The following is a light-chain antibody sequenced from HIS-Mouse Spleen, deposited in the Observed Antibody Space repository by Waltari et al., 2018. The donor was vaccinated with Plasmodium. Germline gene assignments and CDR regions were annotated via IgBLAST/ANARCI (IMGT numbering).Light chain of an antibody. CDR1: ALSKKY. CDR3: YSTDSSGNHRV. CDR2: AAS. Sequence: SYELTQPPSGSVSPGQTARMTCSGDALSKKYAYWYKQQYGQAPVLVIYAASKRPAGIPGGFSGSSSGTMDTLTISGAQVEDEADYCYYSTDSSGNHRVFGGGTKLTVL. J-gene: IGLJ3*02. V-gene: IGLV3-10*01.